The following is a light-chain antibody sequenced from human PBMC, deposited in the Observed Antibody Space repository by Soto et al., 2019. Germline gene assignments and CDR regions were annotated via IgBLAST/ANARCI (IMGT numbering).Light chain of an antibody. CDR3: LQIHTFPRT. V-gene: IGKV1-9*01. J-gene: IGKJ2*01. CDR1: QRISSY. Sequence: IQLTQSPSFLSASVGDRVTITCRASQRISSYLGWYQHKPGKTPKLLIYGVSTLESGVSSRFSGSGSGTEFTLTISSLQPEDFATYYCLQIHTFPRTFGQGTKLEIK. CDR2: GVS.